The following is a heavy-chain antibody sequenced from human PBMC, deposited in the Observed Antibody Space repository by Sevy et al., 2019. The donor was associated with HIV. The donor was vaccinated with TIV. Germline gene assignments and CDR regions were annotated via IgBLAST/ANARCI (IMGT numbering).Heavy chain of an antibody. V-gene: IGHV1-24*01. CDR3: ATAREYYSDSSGYLDY. Sequence: ASVKVSCKVSGYTLTEVSMHWVRHYPGKGLEWMGRFDPEDGETIYAQKFQGRITMTEDTSTDTAYMELRSLRSEDTAVYHCATAREYYSDSSGYLDYWGQGTLVTVSS. J-gene: IGHJ4*02. CDR1: GYTLTEVS. CDR2: FDPEDGET. D-gene: IGHD3-22*01.